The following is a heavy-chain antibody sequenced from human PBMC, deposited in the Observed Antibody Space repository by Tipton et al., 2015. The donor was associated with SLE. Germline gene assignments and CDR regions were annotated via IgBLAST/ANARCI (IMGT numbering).Heavy chain of an antibody. D-gene: IGHD1-26*01. J-gene: IGHJ5*01. CDR1: GGSISSYY. V-gene: IGHV4-4*08. Sequence: TLSLTCTVSGGSISSYYWSWIRQPPGKGLEWIGYIYTSGSTNYNPSLKSRVTLSVDTSKNQFSLKLSSVTAADMAVYYCARPKALVGATGSASAPTLFPLVSW. CDR2: IYTSGST. CDR3: ARPKALVGATGSASAPTLFPLVS.